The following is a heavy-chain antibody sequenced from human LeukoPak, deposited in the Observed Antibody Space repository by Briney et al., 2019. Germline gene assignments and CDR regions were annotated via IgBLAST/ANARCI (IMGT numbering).Heavy chain of an antibody. CDR3: VRHGDPGYSSSWYAFDI. J-gene: IGHJ3*02. CDR1: GGSISSSSYY. Sequence: PSETLSLTCTVSGGSISSSSYYWGWIRQPPGKGLEWIGSIYYSGSTYYNPSLKSRVTISVDTSKNQFSLKLSSVTAADTAVYHCVRHGDPGYSSSWYAFDIWGQGTMVTVSS. CDR2: IYYSGST. D-gene: IGHD6-13*01. V-gene: IGHV4-39*07.